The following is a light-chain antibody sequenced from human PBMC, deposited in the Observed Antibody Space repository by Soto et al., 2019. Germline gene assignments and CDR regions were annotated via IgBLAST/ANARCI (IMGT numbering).Light chain of an antibody. CDR1: SSNIWAGYD. CDR2: GNN. Sequence: QSVLTQPPSVSGAPGQRVTISCTGSSSNIWAGYDVHWYQQLPGTAPKLLIHGNNNRPSGVPDRFSGSKSGTSASLAITGLQAEDEADYYCQSYDNSLSVYVVFGGGTKLTVL. J-gene: IGLJ2*01. V-gene: IGLV1-40*01. CDR3: QSYDNSLSVYVV.